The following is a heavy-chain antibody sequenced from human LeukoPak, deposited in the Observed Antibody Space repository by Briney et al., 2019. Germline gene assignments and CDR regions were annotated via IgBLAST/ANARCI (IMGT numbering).Heavy chain of an antibody. J-gene: IGHJ4*02. CDR3: ARYHMTTVTKYFDY. CDR2: IYYSGST. D-gene: IGHD4-17*01. Sequence: SQTLSLTCTVSGGSISSGGYYWSWIRQHPGKGLEWSGYIYYSGSTYYNPSLNSRVTISGHTSRNQFSVKLSSVTAGDTAVYYCARYHMTTVTKYFDYWGQGTLVTASS. CDR1: GGSISSGGYY. V-gene: IGHV4-31*03.